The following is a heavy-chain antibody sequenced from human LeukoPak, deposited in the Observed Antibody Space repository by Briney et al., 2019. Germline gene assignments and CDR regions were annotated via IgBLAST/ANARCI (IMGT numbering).Heavy chain of an antibody. CDR2: IKQDGSEK. CDR1: GFTFSSYW. V-gene: IGHV3-7*03. Sequence: GGSLRLSCAASGFTFSSYWMSWVRQAPGKGLEWVANIKQDGSEKYYVDSVKGRFTISRDNAKNSLYLQMNSLRAEDTAVYYCARGISSSRGAFDIWGQGTMVTVSS. D-gene: IGHD6-13*01. J-gene: IGHJ3*02. CDR3: ARGISSSRGAFDI.